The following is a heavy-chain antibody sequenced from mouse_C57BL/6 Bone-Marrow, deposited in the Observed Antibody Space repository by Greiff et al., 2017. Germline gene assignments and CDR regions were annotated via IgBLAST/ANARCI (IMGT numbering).Heavy chain of an antibody. J-gene: IGHJ2*01. D-gene: IGHD1-1*01. Sequence: QVQLQQPGAELARPGASVKLSCKASGYTFTSYGISWVKQRTGQGLEWIGEIYPRSGNTYYNEKFKGKATLTADKSSSTAYMELRSLTSEDSAVYFCARGDYYGRNFDYWGQGTTLTVSS. CDR2: IYPRSGNT. CDR1: GYTFTSYG. V-gene: IGHV1-81*01. CDR3: ARGDYYGRNFDY.